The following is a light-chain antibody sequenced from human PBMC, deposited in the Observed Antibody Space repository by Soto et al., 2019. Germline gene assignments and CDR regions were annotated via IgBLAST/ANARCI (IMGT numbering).Light chain of an antibody. Sequence: SVLTQPPSASRTPGQRVTISCSGSSFNIGSNAVNWYQQLPGTAPKLLIYRNDQRPSGVPDRFSGSKSGTSASLAISGLQSEDEADYYCSAWDDSLKGVVFGGGTKLTVL. CDR2: RND. V-gene: IGLV1-44*01. J-gene: IGLJ2*01. CDR3: SAWDDSLKGVV. CDR1: SFNIGSNA.